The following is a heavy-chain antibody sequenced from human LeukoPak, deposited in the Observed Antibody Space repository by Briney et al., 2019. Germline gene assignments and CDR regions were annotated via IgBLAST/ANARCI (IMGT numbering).Heavy chain of an antibody. Sequence: SQTLSLTCTVSGGSISSNIYYWGWIRQPPGEGLEGIGSISYSGTTYYNPSLKSRVTISVDTSKNQFSLKLSSVTAADTAVYYCARLPKWELLPYWGQGTLVTVSS. J-gene: IGHJ4*02. V-gene: IGHV4-39*01. CDR3: ARLPKWELLPY. D-gene: IGHD1-26*01. CDR2: ISYSGTT. CDR1: GGSISSNIYY.